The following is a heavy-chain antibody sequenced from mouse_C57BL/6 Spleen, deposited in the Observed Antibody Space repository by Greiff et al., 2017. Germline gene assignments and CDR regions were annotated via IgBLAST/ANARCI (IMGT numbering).Heavy chain of an antibody. D-gene: IGHD1-1*01. V-gene: IGHV1-4*01. CDR2: INPSSGYT. CDR3: ARSLTGSSYWYFDV. Sequence: QVQLQQSGAELARPGASVKMSCKASGYTFTRYTMHWVKQRPGQGLEWIGYINPSSGYTKYNQKFKDKATLTADKSSSTAYMQLSSLTSEDSAVYYCARSLTGSSYWYFDVWGTGTTVTVSS. J-gene: IGHJ1*03. CDR1: GYTFTRYT.